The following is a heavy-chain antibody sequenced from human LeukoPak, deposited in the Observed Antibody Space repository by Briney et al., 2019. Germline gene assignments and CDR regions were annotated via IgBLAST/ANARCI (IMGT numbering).Heavy chain of an antibody. CDR2: IKSKTDGGTT. CDR3: TTNYDILTGYYKRLNYFDY. Sequence: KPGGSLRLSCAASGSTFSNAWMSWVRQAPGKGLEWVGRIKSKTDGGTTDYAAPVKGRFTISRDDSKNTLYLQMNSLKTEDTAVYYCTTNYDILTGYYKRLNYFDYWGQGTLVTVSS. CDR1: GSTFSNAW. J-gene: IGHJ4*02. D-gene: IGHD3-9*01. V-gene: IGHV3-15*01.